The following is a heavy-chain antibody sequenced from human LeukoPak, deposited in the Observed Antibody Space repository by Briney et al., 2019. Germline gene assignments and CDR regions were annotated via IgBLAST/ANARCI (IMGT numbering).Heavy chain of an antibody. CDR1: GFTFSRYW. D-gene: IGHD6-13*01. V-gene: IGHV3-7*01. J-gene: IGHJ4*02. CDR2: IEQDGTEK. CDR3: ARDYEQERRDPFDY. Sequence: GGSLRLSCVASGFTFSRYWMSWVRQAPGKGLEWVASIEQDGTEKYYVDSVKGRFTISRDNARNSLYLQMDRLRVEDTAFYFCARDYEQERRDPFDYWGQGTLVTVSS.